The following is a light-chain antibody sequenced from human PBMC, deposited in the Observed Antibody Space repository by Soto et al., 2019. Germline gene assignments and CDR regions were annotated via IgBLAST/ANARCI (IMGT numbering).Light chain of an antibody. J-gene: IGLJ1*01. CDR1: SSDIGAYDY. CDR2: EVN. CDR3: FSYTDRQSYL. V-gene: IGLV2-14*01. Sequence: QSALTQPASLSGSPGQSITISCTGTSSDIGAYDYVSWFQQHPGKAPKLMISEVNNRPSGVSNRFSGSKSGNTAYLTISGLQVEDEAEYFCFSYTDRQSYLFGTGTKLTVL.